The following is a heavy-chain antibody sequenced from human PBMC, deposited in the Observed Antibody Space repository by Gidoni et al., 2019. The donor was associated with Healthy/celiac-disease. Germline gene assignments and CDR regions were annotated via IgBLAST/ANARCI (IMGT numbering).Heavy chain of an antibody. CDR3: AGTRLYDFWGGLNNWFDP. D-gene: IGHD3-3*01. Sequence: EVQLVESGGGLIQPGGSLRLSCAASGFTVRSHYMSWVRQAPGKGLEWVSVIYSGGSTYYADSVKGRFTISRDNSKNTLYLQMNSLRAEDTAVYYCAGTRLYDFWGGLNNWFDPWGQGTLVTVSS. V-gene: IGHV3-53*01. CDR2: IYSGGST. CDR1: GFTVRSHY. J-gene: IGHJ5*02.